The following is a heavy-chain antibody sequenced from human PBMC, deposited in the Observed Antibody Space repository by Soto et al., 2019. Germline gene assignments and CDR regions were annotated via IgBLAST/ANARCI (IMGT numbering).Heavy chain of an antibody. Sequence: SETMPLTCAISGGSISSTNLWSCVRQPPGKGLEWIGEIYHSGSTNYNPSLKSRVTISVDKSKNQFSLQLSSVTAADTALYYCARDPPLPAAMVDWGQGTLVTVS. CDR1: GGSISSTNL. J-gene: IGHJ4*02. CDR3: ARDPPLPAAMVD. CDR2: IYHSGST. V-gene: IGHV4-4*02. D-gene: IGHD2-2*01.